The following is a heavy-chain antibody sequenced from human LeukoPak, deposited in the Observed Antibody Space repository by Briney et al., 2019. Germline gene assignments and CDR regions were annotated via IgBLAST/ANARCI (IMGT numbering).Heavy chain of an antibody. CDR1: GFTFSSYS. D-gene: IGHD3-3*01. Sequence: GGSLRLSCAASGFTFSSYSIHWVRQAPGKGLEWVAFIRYDGSNKYYADCVKGRFTISRDNSKNTLYLQMNSLRTEDTAVYYCAKDHYDFWTGYLPRWAFDIWGQGTTVTVSS. CDR2: IRYDGSNK. CDR3: AKDHYDFWTGYLPRWAFDI. J-gene: IGHJ3*02. V-gene: IGHV3-30*02.